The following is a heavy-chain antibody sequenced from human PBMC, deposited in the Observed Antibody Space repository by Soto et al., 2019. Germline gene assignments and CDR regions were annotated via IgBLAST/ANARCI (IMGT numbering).Heavy chain of an antibody. V-gene: IGHV1-2*02. CDR2: MRTASGDT. J-gene: IGHJ6*02. CDR3: ARPNVLLWFGESGFYGMDV. Sequence: ASVKVSCKASRYTFTSYDIFWVRQSPGQGLEWMGWMRTASGDTHYAQNFQGRVTMTRDTSISTAYMELSRLRSDDTAVYYCARPNVLLWFGESGFYGMDVWGQGTTVTVSS. D-gene: IGHD3-10*01. CDR1: RYTFTSYD.